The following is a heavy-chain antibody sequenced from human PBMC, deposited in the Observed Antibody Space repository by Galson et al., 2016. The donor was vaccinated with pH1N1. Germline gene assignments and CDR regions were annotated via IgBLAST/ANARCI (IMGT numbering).Heavy chain of an antibody. V-gene: IGHV4-59*01. CDR1: GGSISSYY. Sequence: SETLSLTCTVSGGSISSYYWSWIRQPPGKGLEWIGYLYNSGGTNYNPSLMSRVTISEDTSRNQLSLKLRSVTAADTAVYYCASAGYRSGWYGIGAFDIWGQGTKVTVSS. CDR3: ASAGYRSGWYGIGAFDI. CDR2: LYNSGGT. D-gene: IGHD6-13*01. J-gene: IGHJ3*02.